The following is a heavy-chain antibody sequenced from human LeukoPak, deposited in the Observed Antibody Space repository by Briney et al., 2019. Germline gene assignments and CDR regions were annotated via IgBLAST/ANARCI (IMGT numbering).Heavy chain of an antibody. CDR3: ARDPSYSSGWYRAIGN. CDR2: INPKTGGT. V-gene: IGHV1-2*06. D-gene: IGHD6-19*01. Sequence: ASVKVSYKASGYIFTGHYMNWVRQVPGQGLEWMGRINPKTGGTNYAQNFQGRVTMTRDTSISTTYMELSRLRPDDTAVYYCARDPSYSSGWYRAIGNWGQGTLVTVSS. J-gene: IGHJ4*02. CDR1: GYIFTGHY.